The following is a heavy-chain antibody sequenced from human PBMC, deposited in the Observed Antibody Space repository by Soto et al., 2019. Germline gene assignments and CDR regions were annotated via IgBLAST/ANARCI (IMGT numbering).Heavy chain of an antibody. CDR1: GYTFTNYY. Sequence: ASVKVSCKASGYTFTNYYIHWVRQAPAQGLDGMGIINPTGGSTNYARKFQGRVTLTMDPSTSTVYLELSSLRFEDTAVYYCARDLAAPDYWGQGTLVNVSS. J-gene: IGHJ4*02. CDR2: INPTGGST. CDR3: ARDLAAPDY. D-gene: IGHD6-13*01. V-gene: IGHV1-46*01.